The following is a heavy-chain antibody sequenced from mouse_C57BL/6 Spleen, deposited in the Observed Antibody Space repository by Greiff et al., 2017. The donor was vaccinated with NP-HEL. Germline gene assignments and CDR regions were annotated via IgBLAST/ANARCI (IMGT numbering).Heavy chain of an antibody. V-gene: IGHV1-62-2*01. Sequence: QVQLQQSGAELVKPGASVKLSCTASGFTFTEYTIHWVKQSPGQGLEWIGWFYPGSGSIKYNEKFKDKATLTADKSSSTVYMELSRLTSEDSAVYFCARHEGRDYDGNAMDYWGQGTSVTVSS. CDR1: GFTFTEYT. CDR2: FYPGSGSI. J-gene: IGHJ4*01. D-gene: IGHD2-4*01. CDR3: ARHEGRDYDGNAMDY.